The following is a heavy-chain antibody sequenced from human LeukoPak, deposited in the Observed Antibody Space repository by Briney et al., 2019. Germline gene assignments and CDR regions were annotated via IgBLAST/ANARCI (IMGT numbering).Heavy chain of an antibody. CDR3: ARTLSGHYDVLTGYEFGYFDY. CDR2: IIPIFGTA. J-gene: IGHJ4*02. Sequence: SVKVSCKASGGTFSRYAISWVRQAPGQGLGWMGGIIPIFGTANYTQKFQGRVTITADESTSTAYMELSSLRSEDTAVYYCARTLSGHYDVLTGYEFGYFDYWGQGTLVTVSS. D-gene: IGHD3-9*01. CDR1: GGTFSRYA. V-gene: IGHV1-69*01.